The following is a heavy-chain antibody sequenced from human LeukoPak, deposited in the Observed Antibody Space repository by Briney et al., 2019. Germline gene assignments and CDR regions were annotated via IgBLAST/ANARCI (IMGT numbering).Heavy chain of an antibody. V-gene: IGHV3-30*18. J-gene: IGHJ4*02. D-gene: IGHD3-10*01. Sequence: PGGSLRLPCAASGFTFSSYGMHWVRQAPGKGLEWVAVISYDGSNKYYADSVKGRFTISRDNSKNTLYLQMNSLRAEDTAVYYCAKGGGNYHGSGSYLRGWVDYWGQGTLVTVSS. CDR2: ISYDGSNK. CDR1: GFTFSSYG. CDR3: AKGGGNYHGSGSYLRGWVDY.